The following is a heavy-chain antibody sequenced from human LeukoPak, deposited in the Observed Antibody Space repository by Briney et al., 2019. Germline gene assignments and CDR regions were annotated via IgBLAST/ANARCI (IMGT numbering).Heavy chain of an antibody. J-gene: IGHJ4*02. D-gene: IGHD4-23*01. V-gene: IGHV3-30*02. CDR1: GFTFSTYG. CDR2: IQAGGDEK. CDR3: ARDTPGYGGDDFDY. Sequence: GGSLRLSCAASGFTFSTYGMHWVRQAPGKGLEWMTFIQAGGDEKYYAESVKGRFTVSKDNSKNTLYLQMNSLRAEDTAVYYCARDTPGYGGDDFDYWGQGALVTVSS.